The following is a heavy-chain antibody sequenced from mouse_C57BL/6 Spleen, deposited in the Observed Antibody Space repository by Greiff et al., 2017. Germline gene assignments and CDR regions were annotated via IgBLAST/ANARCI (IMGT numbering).Heavy chain of an antibody. CDR2: ISSGSSTI. V-gene: IGHV5-17*01. J-gene: IGHJ1*03. CDR3: ARVVEYFDV. D-gene: IGHD1-1*01. CDR1: GFTFSDYG. Sequence: EVKLVESGGGLVKPGGSLKLSCAASGFTFSDYGMHWVRQAPEKGLEWVAYISSGSSTIYYADTVKGRFTISRDNAKNTLFLQMTSLRSEDTAMYYCARVVEYFDVWGTGTTVTVSS.